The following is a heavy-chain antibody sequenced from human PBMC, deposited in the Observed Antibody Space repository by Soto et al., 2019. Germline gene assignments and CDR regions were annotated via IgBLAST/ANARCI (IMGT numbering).Heavy chain of an antibody. CDR3: AREGGSYSTGAYGMHV. CDR2: IIPIFGTA. V-gene: IGHV1-69*01. D-gene: IGHD1-26*01. Sequence: QVQLVQSGAEVKKPGSSVKVSSKASGGTFSSYAISWVRQAPGQGLEWMGGIIPIFGTANYAHKFQGRVTITGDESTSTAYMELSSLRSEDKAVYYCAREGGSYSTGAYGMHVWGQGTTVTVSS. J-gene: IGHJ6*02. CDR1: GGTFSSYA.